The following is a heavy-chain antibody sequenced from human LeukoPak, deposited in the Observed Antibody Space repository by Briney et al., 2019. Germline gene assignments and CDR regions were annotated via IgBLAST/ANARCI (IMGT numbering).Heavy chain of an antibody. CDR1: GYTFTGYY. CDR2: INPNSGGT. D-gene: IGHD2-2*01. V-gene: IGHV1-2*02. CDR3: ARPHWCSSTSCAEYFQH. Sequence: GASVKVSCKASGYTFTGYYMHWVRQAPGQGLEWMGWINPNSGGTNYAQKFQGRVTMTRDTSISTAYMELSRLRSDDTAVYYCARPHWCSSTSCAEYFQHWGQGTLVTVSS. J-gene: IGHJ1*01.